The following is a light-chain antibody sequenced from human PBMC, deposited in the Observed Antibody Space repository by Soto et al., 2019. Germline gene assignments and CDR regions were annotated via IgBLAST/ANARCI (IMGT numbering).Light chain of an antibody. CDR2: DAS. V-gene: IGKV3-11*01. J-gene: IGKJ4*01. CDR3: QHRGNWPA. CDR1: QSIGNS. Sequence: EVVLTQSPAILSLSPGERDTLSCRASQSIGNSLAWYQQKPGQAPRLLIYDASNRATGIPGRISGSGSGTDFTLTISSLEVEDFAVYYCQHRGNWPAFGGGTKVEIK.